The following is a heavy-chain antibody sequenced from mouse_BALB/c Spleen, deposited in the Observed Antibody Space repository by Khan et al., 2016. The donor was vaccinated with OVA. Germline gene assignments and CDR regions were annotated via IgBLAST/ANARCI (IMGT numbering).Heavy chain of an antibody. CDR1: GDSITSGY. CDR2: MIYSGNT. J-gene: IGHJ3*01. CDR3: ATSTYRYAFAY. Sequence: EVQLQESGPSLVKPSQTLSLTCSVPGDSITSGYWSWIRKFPGNKLEYMGYMIYSGNTYYNPSLKSRISITRHTSKNQYYLQLNSVTTEDTATYYCATSTYRYAFAYWGQGTLVTVSA. D-gene: IGHD2-14*01. V-gene: IGHV3-8*02.